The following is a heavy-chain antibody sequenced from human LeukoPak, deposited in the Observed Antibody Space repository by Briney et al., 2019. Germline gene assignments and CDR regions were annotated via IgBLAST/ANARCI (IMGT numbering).Heavy chain of an antibody. CDR2: ISYDGSGQ. CDR3: ARANRPFHTSGWYKDY. Sequence: GGPLTLSCAASGFTFSSYAMHWLRQPPRKGLEWVALISYDGSGQYYTESVKGRFTLSRHNSKNTLYLQVNSLGVEDTAVYYCARANRPFHTSGWYKDYWGQGTLVTVSS. J-gene: IGHJ4*02. D-gene: IGHD6-19*01. CDR1: GFTFSSYA. V-gene: IGHV3-30-3*01.